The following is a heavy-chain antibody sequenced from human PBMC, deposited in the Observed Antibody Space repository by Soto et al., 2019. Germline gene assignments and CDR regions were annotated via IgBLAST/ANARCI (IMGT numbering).Heavy chain of an antibody. V-gene: IGHV3-48*01. CDR2: ISSSSSTI. CDR3: ARHGITMVRGVIITAGWFDP. D-gene: IGHD3-10*01. J-gene: IGHJ5*02. Sequence: PGGSLRLSCAASGFTFSSYAMHWVRQAPGKGLEWVSYISSSSSTIYYADSVKGRFTISRDNAKNSLYLQMNSLRAEDTAVYYCARHGITMVRGVIITAGWFDPWGQGTLVTVSS. CDR1: GFTFSSYA.